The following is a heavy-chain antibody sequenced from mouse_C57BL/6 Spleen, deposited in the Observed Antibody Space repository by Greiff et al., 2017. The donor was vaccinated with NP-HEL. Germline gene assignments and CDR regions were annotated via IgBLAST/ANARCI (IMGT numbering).Heavy chain of an antibody. V-gene: IGHV1-53*01. D-gene: IGHD1-1*01. Sequence: QVQLQQPGTELVKPGASVTLSCKASGYTFTSYWMHWVKQRPGQGLEWIGNINPSNGGTNYNEKFKSKATLTVDKSSSTAYMQLSSLTSEESAVYYCARPMMYGSSYYAMDYWGQGTSVTVSS. CDR1: GYTFTSYW. CDR2: INPSNGGT. CDR3: ARPMMYGSSYYAMDY. J-gene: IGHJ4*01.